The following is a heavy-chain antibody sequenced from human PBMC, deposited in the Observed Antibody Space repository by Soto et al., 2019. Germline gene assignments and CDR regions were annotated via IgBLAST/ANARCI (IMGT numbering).Heavy chain of an antibody. V-gene: IGHV3-74*01. J-gene: IGHJ6*02. CDR2: INSDGSST. Sequence: TGGSLRLSCAASGFTFSSYWMHWVRQAPGKGLVWVSRINSDGSSTSYADSVKGRFTISRDNAKNTLYLQMNSLRAEDTAVYYCARDLHDSSGYYPNYYYYYGMDVWGQGTTVTVSS. CDR1: GFTFSSYW. CDR3: ARDLHDSSGYYPNYYYYYGMDV. D-gene: IGHD3-22*01.